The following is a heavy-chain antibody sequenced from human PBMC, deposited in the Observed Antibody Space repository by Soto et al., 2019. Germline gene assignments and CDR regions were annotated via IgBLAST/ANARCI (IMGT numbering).Heavy chain of an antibody. J-gene: IGHJ4*02. CDR3: ARDRRDISSSEPYDYVWGSYRWGVLDY. D-gene: IGHD3-16*02. CDR1: GGTFSSYA. V-gene: IGHV1-69*01. CDR2: IIPIFGKA. Sequence: QVQLVQSGAEVKKPGSSVKVSCKASGGTFSSYAISWVRQAPGQGLEWMGGIIPIFGKANYAQKLQGRVTITADESTSTACMALSSLRYENTAVYYCARDRRDISSSEPYDYVWGSYRWGVLDYWGQGTLVTVSS.